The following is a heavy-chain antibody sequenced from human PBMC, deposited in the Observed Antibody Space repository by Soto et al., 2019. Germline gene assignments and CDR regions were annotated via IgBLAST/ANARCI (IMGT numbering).Heavy chain of an antibody. V-gene: IGHV3-15*01. CDR2: IKSKTDGGTT. CDR1: GFTFSNAW. Sequence: ESGGGLVKPGGSLRLSCAASGFTFSNAWMSWVSQAPGKGLAWVGRIKSKTDGGTTDYAAPVKGRFTNSRDDSKNTLYLQMNSLKTEDTAVYYCTTAIGFGVPDYWGQGTLGAVSS. CDR3: TTAIGFGVPDY. J-gene: IGHJ4*02. D-gene: IGHD3-10*01.